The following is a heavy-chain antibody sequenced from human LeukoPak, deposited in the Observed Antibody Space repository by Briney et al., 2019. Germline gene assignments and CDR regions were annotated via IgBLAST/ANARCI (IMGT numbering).Heavy chain of an antibody. V-gene: IGHV4-59*08. D-gene: IGHD2-21*02. CDR3: ASMPVTASFFDY. CDR1: GFTFSNAW. J-gene: IGHJ4*02. Sequence: PGGSLRLSWAASGFTFSNAWMSWIRQPPGKGLEWIGYIYSSGSTNYIPSLKSRVTISVDTSKSQFSLKLSSVTAADTAVYYCASMPVTASFFDYWGQGTLVTVSS. CDR2: IYSSGST.